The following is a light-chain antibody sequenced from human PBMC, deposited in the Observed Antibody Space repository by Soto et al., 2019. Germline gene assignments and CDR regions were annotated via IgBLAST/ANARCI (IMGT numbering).Light chain of an antibody. J-gene: IGKJ1*01. V-gene: IGKV3-15*01. CDR1: QSVSSN. Sequence: EIVMTQSPVTLSVSPGERATLSCRASQSVSSNLAWYQQKPGQAPSLLIYGAFNRATGIPTRFSGTGSGTEFTLTISSLQSEDFALYYCQQYNDWPLTFGQGTKVEV. CDR2: GAF. CDR3: QQYNDWPLT.